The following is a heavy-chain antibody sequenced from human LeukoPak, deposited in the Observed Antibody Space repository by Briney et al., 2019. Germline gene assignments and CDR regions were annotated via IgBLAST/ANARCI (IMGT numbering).Heavy chain of an antibody. CDR3: ARDLYGSGIVIDY. D-gene: IGHD3-10*01. J-gene: IGHJ4*02. CDR2: ISSSSNYI. V-gene: IGHV3-21*01. Sequence: GGSLRLSCAASGFTFSTYSMNWVRQAPGKVLEWVSCISSSSNYIYYADSVKGRFTISRDNAKNSLYLQMNSLRAEDTAVYYCARDLYGSGIVIDYWGQGTLVTVSS. CDR1: GFTFSTYS.